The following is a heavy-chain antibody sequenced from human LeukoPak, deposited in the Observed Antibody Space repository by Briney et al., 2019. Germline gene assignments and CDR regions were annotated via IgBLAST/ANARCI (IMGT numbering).Heavy chain of an antibody. Sequence: SETLSLTCTVPGGSISSYYWSWIRQPPGKGLEWIGYIYYSGSTNYNPSLKSRVTISVDTSKNQFSLKLSSVTAADTAVYYCARHSSSFGWFDPWGQGTLVTVSS. V-gene: IGHV4-59*08. CDR3: ARHSSSFGWFDP. CDR1: GGSISSYY. D-gene: IGHD6-13*01. CDR2: IYYSGST. J-gene: IGHJ5*02.